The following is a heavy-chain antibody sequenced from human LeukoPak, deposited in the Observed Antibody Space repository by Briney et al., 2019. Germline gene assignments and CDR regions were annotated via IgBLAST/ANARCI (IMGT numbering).Heavy chain of an antibody. D-gene: IGHD4-23*01. V-gene: IGHV3-66*03. Sequence: GGSLRLSCTVSGFTVSSNSMSWVRQAPGKGLEWVSFIYSDNTHYSDSVKGRFTISRDNSKNTLYLQMNSLRAEDTAVYYCARAEGYGGELDSWGQGTLVTVSS. CDR2: IYSDNT. J-gene: IGHJ4*02. CDR1: GFTVSSNS. CDR3: ARAEGYGGELDS.